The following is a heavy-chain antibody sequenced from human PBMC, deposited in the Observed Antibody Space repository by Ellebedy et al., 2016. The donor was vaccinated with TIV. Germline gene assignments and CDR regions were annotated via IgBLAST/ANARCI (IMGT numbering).Heavy chain of an antibody. CDR1: GFTFTSSA. V-gene: IGHV1-58*01. CDR2: IVVGNGDT. Sequence: AASVKVSCKAAGFTFTSSAVQWVRQARGQRLEWIGLIVVGNGDTIYAQKFQERVTITRDMSTSTAYMVLSSLRSEDTAVYYCAAGDFDYWGQGTLVTVSS. J-gene: IGHJ4*02. CDR3: AAGDFDY.